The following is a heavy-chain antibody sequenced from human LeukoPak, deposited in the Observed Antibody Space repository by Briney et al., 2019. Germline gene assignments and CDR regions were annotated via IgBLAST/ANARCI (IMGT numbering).Heavy chain of an antibody. Sequence: GGSLRLSCAASGFTFSSYGMSWVRQAPGKGLEWVSSISSSSSYIYYADSVKGRFTISRDNAKNSLYLQMNSLRAEDTAVYYCARDPHDFWSGLNWFDPWGQGTLVTVSS. CDR1: GFTFSSYG. CDR2: ISSSSSYI. V-gene: IGHV3-21*01. CDR3: ARDPHDFWSGLNWFDP. J-gene: IGHJ5*02. D-gene: IGHD3-3*01.